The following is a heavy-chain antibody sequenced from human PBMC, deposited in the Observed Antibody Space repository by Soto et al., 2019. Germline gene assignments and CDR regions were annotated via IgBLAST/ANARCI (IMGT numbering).Heavy chain of an antibody. CDR1: GGSISSSNW. J-gene: IGHJ4*02. Sequence: QVQLQESGPGLVKPSGTLSLTCAVSGGSISSSNWWSWVRQPPGKGLEWIGEIYHSGRTNYNPSLKSLVTISVDKSKNQFSLKLSSVTAADTAVYYCARAAMGGSSWPFDYWGQGTLVTVSS. CDR2: IYHSGRT. CDR3: ARAAMGGSSWPFDY. V-gene: IGHV4-4*02. D-gene: IGHD6-13*01.